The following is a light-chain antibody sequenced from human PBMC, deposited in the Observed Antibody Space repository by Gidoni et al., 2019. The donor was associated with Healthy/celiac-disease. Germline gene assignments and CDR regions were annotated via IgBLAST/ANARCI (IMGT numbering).Light chain of an antibody. J-gene: IGKJ1*01. V-gene: IGKV1-6*01. CDR3: LKDYNYPWT. CDR2: AAS. Sequence: AIQMTQSQSSLSASVGDRVTITCRASQGIRNDLGWYQEKPGKATKILIYAASSLQRGVPSRFSGSGSGTDFTLNISSLLTEDFATYYCLKDYNYPWTFGQGTKVEIK. CDR1: QGIRND.